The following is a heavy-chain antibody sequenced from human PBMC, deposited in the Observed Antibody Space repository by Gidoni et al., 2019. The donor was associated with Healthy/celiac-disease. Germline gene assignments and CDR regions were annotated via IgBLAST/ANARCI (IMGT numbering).Heavy chain of an antibody. D-gene: IGHD3-9*01. J-gene: IGHJ6*03. V-gene: IGHV3-13*04. CDR2: IGTAGVT. Sequence: EVQLVESGGGLVQPGGSLRLSCAASGFTFSSYDMHWVRQATGKGLEWVSAIGTAGVTYDPGSVKGRFTISRENAKNSLYLQMNSLRAGDTAVYYCARGGYDILTGYYSYYYYYMDVWGKGTTVTVSS. CDR1: GFTFSSYD. CDR3: ARGGYDILTGYYSYYYYYMDV.